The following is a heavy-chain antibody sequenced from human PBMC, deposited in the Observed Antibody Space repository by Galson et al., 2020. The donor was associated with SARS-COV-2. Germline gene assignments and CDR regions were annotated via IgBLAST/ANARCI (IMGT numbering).Heavy chain of an antibody. CDR1: GYTFTSYY. V-gene: IGHV1-46*01. D-gene: IGHD3-10*01. J-gene: IGHJ4*02. CDR3: ARDKVSYYYGSGIDY. Sequence: ASVKVSCKASGYTFTSYYMHWVRQAPGQGLEWMGIINPSGGSTSYAQKFQGRVTMTRDTSTSTVYMELSSLRSEDTAVYYCARDKVSYYYGSGIDYWGQGTLVTVSS. CDR2: INPSGGST.